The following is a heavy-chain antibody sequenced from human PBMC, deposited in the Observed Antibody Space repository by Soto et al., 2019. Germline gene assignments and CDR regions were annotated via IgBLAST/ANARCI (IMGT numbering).Heavy chain of an antibody. CDR2: MSSSTSYI. CDR3: ARDGRWTFDY. Sequence: EVQLVESGGGLVKPGGSLRLSCAASGFTFSSYSMNWVRQAPGKGLEWVSHMSSSTSYIYYADSVKGRFTISRDNAKYSLYLQMNSLRAEDTAVYYCARDGRWTFDYWGQGTLVTVSS. CDR1: GFTFSSYS. D-gene: IGHD2-15*01. J-gene: IGHJ4*02. V-gene: IGHV3-21*06.